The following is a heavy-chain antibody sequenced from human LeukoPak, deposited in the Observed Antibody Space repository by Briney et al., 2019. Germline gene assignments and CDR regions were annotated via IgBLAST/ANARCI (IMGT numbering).Heavy chain of an antibody. Sequence: SETLSLTCTVSGGSLSSSTYYWGCIRQPPGKGLEWIGSMYYSGSSYYNQSLKSRVTISVDTSKNQFSLKLTFVTAADTAVYYCARHYYDSSGYYPWYFDYWGQGALVTVSS. CDR1: GGSLSSSTYY. J-gene: IGHJ4*02. CDR2: MYYSGSS. V-gene: IGHV4-39*01. D-gene: IGHD3-22*01. CDR3: ARHYYDSSGYYPWYFDY.